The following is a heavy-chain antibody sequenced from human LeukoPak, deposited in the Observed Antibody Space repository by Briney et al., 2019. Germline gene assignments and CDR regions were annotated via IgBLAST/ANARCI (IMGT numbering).Heavy chain of an antibody. CDR1: GFTVSGHD. D-gene: IGHD3-16*01. Sequence: PGGSLRLSCAASGFTVSGHDMSWVRQSPGKGLEWVSVIYMGGNTFYADSVKGRFTISRHTSKNTLYLQMNSLRAEDTAVYYCARVGDEVAYTRAYLDYWGQGTLVTVSS. J-gene: IGHJ4*02. V-gene: IGHV3-53*04. CDR3: ARVGDEVAYTRAYLDY. CDR2: IYMGGNT.